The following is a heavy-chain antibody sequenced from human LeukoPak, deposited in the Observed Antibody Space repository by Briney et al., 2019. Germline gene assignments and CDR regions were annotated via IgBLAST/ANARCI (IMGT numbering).Heavy chain of an antibody. Sequence: GGSLRLSCAAPGFTFSSYSMNWVRQAPGKGLEWVSSISSSSSYIYYADSVKGRFTISRDNAKNSLYLQMNSLRAEDTAVYYCARGYSSGWSSYWGQGTLVTVSS. D-gene: IGHD6-19*01. V-gene: IGHV3-21*01. CDR1: GFTFSSYS. CDR3: ARGYSSGWSSY. CDR2: ISSSSSYI. J-gene: IGHJ4*02.